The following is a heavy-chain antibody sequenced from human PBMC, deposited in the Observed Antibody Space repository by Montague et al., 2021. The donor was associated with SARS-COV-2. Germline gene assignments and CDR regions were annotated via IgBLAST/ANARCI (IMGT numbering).Heavy chain of an antibody. CDR1: GFTFDDYA. Sequence: SLRLSCAASGFTFDDYAMHWVRQAPGKGLEWVSGISWTSGSIGYXDSVKGRFTISRDNAKNSLYLQMNSLRAEDTALYYCAKLPYERWLQSRKRRDAFDIWGQGTMVTVSS. V-gene: IGHV3-9*01. CDR3: AKLPYERWLQSRKRRDAFDI. CDR2: ISWTSGSI. D-gene: IGHD5-24*01. J-gene: IGHJ3*02.